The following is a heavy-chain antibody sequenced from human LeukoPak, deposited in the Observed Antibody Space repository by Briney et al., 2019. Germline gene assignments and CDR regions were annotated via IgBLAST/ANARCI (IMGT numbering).Heavy chain of an antibody. CDR3: ARSVRRRLTGSEFDY. CDR2: IIPIFGTA. V-gene: IGHV1-69*01. Sequence: SVKVFCKASGGTFSSYAISWVRQAPGQGLEWMGGIIPIFGTANYAQKFQGRVTITADESTSTAYMELSSLRSEDTAVYYCARSVRRRLTGSEFDYWGQGTLVTVSS. J-gene: IGHJ4*02. D-gene: IGHD3-9*01. CDR1: GGTFSSYA.